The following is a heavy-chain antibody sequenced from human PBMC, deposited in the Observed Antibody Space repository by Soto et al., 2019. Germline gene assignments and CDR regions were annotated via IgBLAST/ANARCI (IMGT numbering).Heavy chain of an antibody. J-gene: IGHJ4*02. V-gene: IGHV1-69*01. CDR1: GCTFSSYA. D-gene: IGHD5-12*01. CDR3: ASSTDVEMATLD. Sequence: QVQLVQSGAGVKKPGSSVKVSCKASGCTFSSYAISWVRQAPGQGLEWMGGIIPSFGTANYAQKFQGRVTITADESTSTAYMELSSLRSKDTAVYYCASSTDVEMATLDWGQGTLVTVSS. CDR2: IIPSFGTA.